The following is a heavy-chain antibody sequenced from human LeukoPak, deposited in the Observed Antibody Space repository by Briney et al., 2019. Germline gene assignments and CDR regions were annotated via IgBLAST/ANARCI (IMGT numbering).Heavy chain of an antibody. CDR3: ARTRLGKPQIDY. Sequence: ASVNVSCTASGYTFTSYGISWVRQAPGQGLEWMGWISAYNGNTNYAQKLQGRVTMTTDTSTSTAYMELRSLRSDDTAVYYCARTRLGKPQIDYWGQGTLVTVSS. CDR2: ISAYNGNT. CDR1: GYTFTSYG. D-gene: IGHD3-16*01. J-gene: IGHJ4*02. V-gene: IGHV1-18*01.